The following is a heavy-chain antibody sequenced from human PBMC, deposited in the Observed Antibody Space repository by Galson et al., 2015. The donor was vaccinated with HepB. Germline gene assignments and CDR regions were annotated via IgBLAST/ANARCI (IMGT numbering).Heavy chain of an antibody. D-gene: IGHD4-17*01. Sequence: DYAAPVKGRFTISRDDSKNTLSLQMSSLKTEDTAVYFCATEEIGDYGDFRNWFDPWGQGTLVTVSS. J-gene: IGHJ5*02. V-gene: IGHV3-15*01. CDR3: ATEEIGDYGDFRNWFDP.